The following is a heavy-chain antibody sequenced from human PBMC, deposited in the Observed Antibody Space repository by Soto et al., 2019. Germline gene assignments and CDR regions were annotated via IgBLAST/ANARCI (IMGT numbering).Heavy chain of an antibody. CDR1: GYTFTSYD. Sequence: EASVKVSCKASGYTFTSYDINWVRQATGQGLEWMGWMNPNSGNTGYAQKFQGRVTMTRNTSISTAYMELSSLRSEDTAVYYCARGPLSNIVVVPAAIKGWFDPWGQGTLVTVSS. J-gene: IGHJ5*02. V-gene: IGHV1-8*01. CDR3: ARGPLSNIVVVPAAIKGWFDP. D-gene: IGHD2-2*01. CDR2: MNPNSGNT.